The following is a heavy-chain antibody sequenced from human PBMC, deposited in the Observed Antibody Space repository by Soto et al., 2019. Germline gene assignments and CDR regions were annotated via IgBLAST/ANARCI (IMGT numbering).Heavy chain of an antibody. CDR1: GFNFSSYG. J-gene: IGHJ6*02. CDR2: IWYDGSNK. CDR3: ASDWWSSGWGVVITRTTNYYYFGMDV. D-gene: IGHD3-22*01. V-gene: IGHV3-33*08. Sequence: PGGSLRLSCTASGFNFSSYGMHWVRQAPGKGLEWVADIWYDGSNKYYEDSVKGRFTISRDNSNNTLYLQMNSLRVEDTAVYYCASDWWSSGWGVVITRTTNYYYFGMDVWGQGTTVTVSS.